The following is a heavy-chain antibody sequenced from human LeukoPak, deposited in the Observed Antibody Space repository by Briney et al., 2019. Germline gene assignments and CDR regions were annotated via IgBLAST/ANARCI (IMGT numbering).Heavy chain of an antibody. D-gene: IGHD2-15*01. CDR2: IYYSGST. J-gene: IGHJ4*02. Sequence: SETLSLTCTVSGGSISSNTYYWGWIRQPPGKGLEWIGSIYYSGSTYYNPSLKSRVTISVDTSKNQFSLKLSSVTAADTAVYYCARGRRSFRYFDYWGQGTLVTVSS. CDR1: GGSISSNTYY. V-gene: IGHV4-39*07. CDR3: ARGRRSFRYFDY.